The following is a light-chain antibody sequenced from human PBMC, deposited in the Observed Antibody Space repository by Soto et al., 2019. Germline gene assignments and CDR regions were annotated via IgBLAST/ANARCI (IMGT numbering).Light chain of an antibody. J-gene: IGKJ4*01. CDR2: KAS. Sequence: DIQMTQSPSTLSASVGDRVTITCRASQSISTWLAWYQQKPGKAPKFLISKASNLESGVPSRFSGSGSGTEFTLTISSLQPDDSATYYCQQYSSYSLTFGGGTKVEIK. CDR3: QQYSSYSLT. V-gene: IGKV1-5*03. CDR1: QSISTW.